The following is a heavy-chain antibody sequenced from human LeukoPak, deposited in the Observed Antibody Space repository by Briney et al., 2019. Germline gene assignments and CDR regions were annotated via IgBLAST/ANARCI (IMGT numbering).Heavy chain of an antibody. CDR1: GDSVSSNSVA. Sequence: SQTLSLTCAIFGDSVSSNSVAWNWIRQSPSRGLEWLGRTYYRSQWYTDYAVSVKGRIVINSDTSKNQFSLQLNSVTPEDTAVYYCARDFPRTDAFDIWGQGTMVTASS. CDR3: ARDFPRTDAFDI. V-gene: IGHV6-1*01. J-gene: IGHJ3*02. CDR2: TYYRSQWYT.